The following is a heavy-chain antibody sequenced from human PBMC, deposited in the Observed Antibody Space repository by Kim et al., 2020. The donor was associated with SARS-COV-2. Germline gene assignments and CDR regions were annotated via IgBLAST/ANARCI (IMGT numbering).Heavy chain of an antibody. CDR3: ARVECSSTSCYLGLDDYYYGMDF. Sequence: ASVKVSCKASGYTFTSYGISWVRQAPGQGLEWMGWISAYNGNTNYAQKLQGRVTMTTDTSTSTAYMELRSLRSDDTAVYYCARVECSSTSCYLGLDDYYYGMDFWGQGTTVTVSS. D-gene: IGHD2-2*01. J-gene: IGHJ6*02. V-gene: IGHV1-18*01. CDR1: GYTFTSYG. CDR2: ISAYNGNT.